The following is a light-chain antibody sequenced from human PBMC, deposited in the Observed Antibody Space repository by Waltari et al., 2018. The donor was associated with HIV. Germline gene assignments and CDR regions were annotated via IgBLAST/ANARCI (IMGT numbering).Light chain of an antibody. CDR1: STNVGSYSL. V-gene: IGLV2-23*01. CDR3: CSYGGDDTLV. Sequence: QSALTQPASVSGSLGQSLTISCTVASTNVGSYSLVSWYQNRPGQAPTLLIYDDSKRPLGISSRFSGSKSGNTASLTISGLQSEDEADYYCCSYGGDDTLVFGGGTKVTAL. CDR2: DDS. J-gene: IGLJ3*02.